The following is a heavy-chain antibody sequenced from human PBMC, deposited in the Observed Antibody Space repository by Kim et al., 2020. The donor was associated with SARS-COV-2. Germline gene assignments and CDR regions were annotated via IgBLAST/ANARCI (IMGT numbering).Heavy chain of an antibody. V-gene: IGHV4-61*02. J-gene: IGHJ5*02. CDR2: IYTSGST. CDR1: GGSISSGSYY. CDR3: AREGRERWFDP. D-gene: IGHD1-26*01. Sequence: SETLSLTCTVSGGSISSGSYYWSWIRQPAGKGLEWIGRIYTSGSTNYNPSLKSRVTISVDTSKNQFSLKLSSVTAADTAVYYCAREGRERWFDPWGQGTLVSVSA.